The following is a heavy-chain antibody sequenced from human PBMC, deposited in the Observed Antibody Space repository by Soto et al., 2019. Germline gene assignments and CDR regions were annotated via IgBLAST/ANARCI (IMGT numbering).Heavy chain of an antibody. Sequence: QVQLVQSGAEVKKPGASVKVSCKASGYTFTSYDISWVRQAPGQGLEWMGWISTYNGNTNYAQKLQGRVTMTTDTSTSTAYRELRSLRSDATAVYYCARGFRVAATRWWFDPWGQGTLVTVSS. V-gene: IGHV1-18*01. CDR1: GYTFTSYD. D-gene: IGHD2-15*01. CDR2: ISTYNGNT. CDR3: ARGFRVAATRWWFDP. J-gene: IGHJ5*02.